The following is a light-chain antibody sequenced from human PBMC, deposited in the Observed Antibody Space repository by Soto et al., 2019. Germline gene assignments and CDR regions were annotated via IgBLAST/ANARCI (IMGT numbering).Light chain of an antibody. Sequence: EIVLTQSPGTLSLSPGERATLSCRASQSVSSSYLAWYQQKPGQPPRHLIYGASSRATGIPDRFSGSESGTDFTLTISRLEPEDFAVYYCQQYGGSPPMYTFGQETKQEIK. CDR1: QSVSSSY. V-gene: IGKV3-20*01. CDR3: QQYGGSPPMYT. CDR2: GAS. J-gene: IGKJ2*01.